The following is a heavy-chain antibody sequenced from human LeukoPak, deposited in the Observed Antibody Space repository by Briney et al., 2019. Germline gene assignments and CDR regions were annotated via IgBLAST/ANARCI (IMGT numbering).Heavy chain of an antibody. CDR3: ARGPEYSSRGRWFDP. D-gene: IGHD6-13*01. J-gene: IGHJ5*02. CDR2: INNSGST. CDR1: GGSFSGYY. V-gene: IGHV4-34*01. Sequence: PSETLSLTCAVYGGSFSGYYWSWIRQPPGKGLEWIGEINNSGSTNYNPSLKSRVTISVDTSKNQFSLKLSSVTAADTAVYYCARGPEYSSRGRWFDPWGQGTLVTVSS.